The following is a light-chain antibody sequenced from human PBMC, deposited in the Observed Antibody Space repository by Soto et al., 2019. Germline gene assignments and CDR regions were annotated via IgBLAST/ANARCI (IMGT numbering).Light chain of an antibody. CDR1: QSVSSY. CDR2: DAS. CDR3: QQRSDWPLT. Sequence: EIVLTQSPATLSLSPGERVTLSCRASQSVSSYFAWYQQKPGLAPRLLIYDASTRAAGIPARFSGSGPGTDFTLTISSLEPDDFAGYCCQQRSDWPLTFGGGTKVEIK. V-gene: IGKV3-11*01. J-gene: IGKJ4*01.